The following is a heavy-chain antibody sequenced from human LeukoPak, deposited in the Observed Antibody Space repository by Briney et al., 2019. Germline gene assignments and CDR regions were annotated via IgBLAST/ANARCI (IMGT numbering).Heavy chain of an antibody. Sequence: SQTLSLTCTVSGGSISSGDYYWSWIRQPPGKGLKWIGYIHYSGSTYYNPSLKSRVTISVDTSKNQFSLKLSSVTAADTAVYYCAAWSGYYREYYFDYWGQGTLVTVSS. CDR3: AAWSGYYREYYFDY. CDR1: GGSISSGDYY. CDR2: IHYSGST. J-gene: IGHJ4*02. D-gene: IGHD3-3*01. V-gene: IGHV4-30-4*01.